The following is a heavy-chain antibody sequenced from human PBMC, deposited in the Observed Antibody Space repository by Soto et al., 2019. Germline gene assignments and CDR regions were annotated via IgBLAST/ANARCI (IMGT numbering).Heavy chain of an antibody. Sequence: GGVLRLSCAASGFTFSSYAMHWVRQAPGKGLVWVAVISYDGSNKYYADSVKGRFTISRDNSKNTLYLQMNSLRAEDTAVYYCARDGAAAAPLYYYYYGMDVWGQGTTVTVSS. CDR2: ISYDGSNK. CDR3: ARDGAAAAPLYYYYYGMDV. V-gene: IGHV3-30-3*01. D-gene: IGHD6-13*01. J-gene: IGHJ6*02. CDR1: GFTFSSYA.